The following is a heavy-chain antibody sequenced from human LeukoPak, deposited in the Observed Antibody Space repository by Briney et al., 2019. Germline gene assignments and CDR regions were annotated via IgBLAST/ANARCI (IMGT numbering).Heavy chain of an antibody. Sequence: ASVKVSCKASGYSLATFGLNWVRQAPGQGLEWMGWISPYSGNTNYAQKFQGRVTMTTDTSTNTAYMELRNLSSDDTAVYYCARDQASNWFDPWGQGTLVTVSS. CDR1: GYSLATFG. J-gene: IGHJ5*02. CDR3: ARDQASNWFDP. CDR2: ISPYSGNT. V-gene: IGHV1-18*01.